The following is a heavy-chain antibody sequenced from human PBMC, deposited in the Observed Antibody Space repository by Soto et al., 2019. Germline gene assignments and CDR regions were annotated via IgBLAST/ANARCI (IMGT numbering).Heavy chain of an antibody. J-gene: IGHJ1*01. CDR3: AHITSPTVTTSAEFFPD. CDR2: IYWDDDK. Sequence: QITLKESGPPLVKPTQTLTLTCTFSGFSLSTSGVSVGWIRQPPGKALEWLALIYWDDDKRYSPSLKSRLTITKDTSKNQVVLTMTNMDPVHTATYFCAHITSPTVTTSAEFFPDWGQGTLVTVSS. V-gene: IGHV2-5*02. D-gene: IGHD4-17*01. CDR1: GFSLSTSGVS.